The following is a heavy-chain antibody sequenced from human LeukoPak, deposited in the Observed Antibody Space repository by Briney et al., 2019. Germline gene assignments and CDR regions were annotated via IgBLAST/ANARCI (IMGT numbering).Heavy chain of an antibody. D-gene: IGHD6-19*01. J-gene: IGHJ4*02. V-gene: IGHV3-66*01. CDR3: ARGPDLYSSGWYYDY. Sequence: PGGSLRLSCAASGFTVSSNYMSWVRQAPGKGLEWVSVIYSGGSTYYADSVKGRFTISRDNAKNSLYLQMNSLRAEDTAVYYCARGPDLYSSGWYYDYWGQGTLVTVSS. CDR2: IYSGGST. CDR1: GFTVSSNY.